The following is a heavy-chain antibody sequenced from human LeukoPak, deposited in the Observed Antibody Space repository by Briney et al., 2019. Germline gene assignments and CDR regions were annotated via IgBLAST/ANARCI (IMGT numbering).Heavy chain of an antibody. V-gene: IGHV1-18*01. CDR2: ISAYNGNT. CDR1: GGTFSSYA. J-gene: IGHJ6*03. CDR3: ARSDSSGYYPDSYYMDV. D-gene: IGHD3-22*01. Sequence: ASVKVSCKASGGTFSSYAISWVRQAPGQGLEWMGWISAYNGNTNYAQKLQGRVTMTTDTSTSTAYMELRSLRSDDTAVYYCARSDSSGYYPDSYYMDVWGKGTTVTVSS.